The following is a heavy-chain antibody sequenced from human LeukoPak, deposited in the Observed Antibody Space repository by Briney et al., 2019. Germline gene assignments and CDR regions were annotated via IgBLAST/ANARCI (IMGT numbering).Heavy chain of an antibody. D-gene: IGHD5-12*01. J-gene: IGHJ4*02. Sequence: SETLSLTCTVSGGSISSSSYYWGWIRQPPGKGLEWIGSIYYSGSTYYNPSLKSRVTISVDTSKNQFSLKLSSVTAADTAVYYCARDYSGYDYGGAFDYWAREPWSPSPQ. CDR2: IYYSGST. V-gene: IGHV4-39*07. CDR3: ARDYSGYDYGGAFDY. CDR1: GGSISSSSYY.